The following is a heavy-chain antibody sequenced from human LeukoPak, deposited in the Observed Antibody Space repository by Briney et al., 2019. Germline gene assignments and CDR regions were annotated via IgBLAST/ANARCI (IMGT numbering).Heavy chain of an antibody. V-gene: IGHV3-23*01. CDR1: GFTFSSYA. D-gene: IGHD3-22*01. CDR3: ARGYAVVFVPFDY. J-gene: IGHJ4*02. CDR2: ISGSGGST. Sequence: GGSLRLSCAASGFTFSSYAMSWVRQAPGKGLEWVSAISGSGGSTYYADSVKGRFTISRDSSKNTLYLQMNSLRAEDTAVYYCARGYAVVFVPFDYWGQGALVTVSS.